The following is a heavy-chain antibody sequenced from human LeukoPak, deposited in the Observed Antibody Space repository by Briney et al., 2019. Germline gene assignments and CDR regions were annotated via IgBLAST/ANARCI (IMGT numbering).Heavy chain of an antibody. Sequence: GGSLRLSCAASGFTFSSYAMHWVRQAPGKGLEWVAVISYDGSNKYYADSVKGRFTISRDNSKNTLYLQMNSLRAEDTAAYYCAKGGYYYYGMDVWGQGTTVTVSS. CDR1: GFTFSSYA. J-gene: IGHJ6*02. CDR3: AKGGYYYYGMDV. V-gene: IGHV3-30*04. CDR2: ISYDGSNK.